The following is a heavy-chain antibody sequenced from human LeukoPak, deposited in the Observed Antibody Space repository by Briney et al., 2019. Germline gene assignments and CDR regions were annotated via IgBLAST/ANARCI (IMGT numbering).Heavy chain of an antibody. J-gene: IGHJ4*02. CDR2: MSGSGGST. CDR3: ANPPLEPPFDY. V-gene: IGHV3-23*01. CDR1: GFTFSSYA. D-gene: IGHD1-1*01. Sequence: GGSLRLSCAASGFTFSSYAMSWVRQAPGKGLEWVSAMSGSGGSTYYADSVKGRFTISRDNSKNTLYLQMNSLRAEDTAVYYCANPPLEPPFDYWGQGTPVTVSS.